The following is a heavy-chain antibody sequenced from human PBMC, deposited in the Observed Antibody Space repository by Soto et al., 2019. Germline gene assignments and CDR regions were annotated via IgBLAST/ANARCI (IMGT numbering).Heavy chain of an antibody. J-gene: IGHJ6*02. D-gene: IGHD5-12*01. V-gene: IGHV4-30-2*01. CDR3: ARGASGYSGYESYYYYYGMDV. Sequence: PSETLSLTCAVSGGSISSGGYSWSWIRQPPGKGLEWIGYIYHSGSTYYNPSLKSRVTISVDRSKNQFSLKLSSVTAADTAVYYCARGASGYSGYESYYYYYGMDVWGQGTTVTVSS. CDR1: GGSISSGGYS. CDR2: IYHSGST.